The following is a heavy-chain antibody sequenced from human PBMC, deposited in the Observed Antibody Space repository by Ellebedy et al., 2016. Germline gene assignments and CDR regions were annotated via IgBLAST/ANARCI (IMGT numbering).Heavy chain of an antibody. V-gene: IGHV1-69*13. CDR3: ARYYYDSSGYYSDY. D-gene: IGHD3-22*01. CDR2: IISIFGTA. Sequence: SVKVSXXASGGTFSSYAISWVRQAPGQGLEWMGGIISIFGTANYAQKFQGRVTITADESTSTAYMELSSLRSEDTAVYYCARYYYDSSGYYSDYWGQGTLVTVSS. CDR1: GGTFSSYA. J-gene: IGHJ4*02.